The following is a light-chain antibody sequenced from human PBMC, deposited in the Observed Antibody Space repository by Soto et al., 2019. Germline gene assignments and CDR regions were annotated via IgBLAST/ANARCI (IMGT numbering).Light chain of an antibody. CDR3: SSYTSRSTDV. Sequence: QSALTQPASVSGSPGQSITISCTGTSSDVGGYNYVSWYQQHPGKAPNLMIYDVSNRPSGVSNCFSGSKSGTTAPLTISGHPAEDEADYYCSSYTSRSTDVFGTGTKVTVL. V-gene: IGLV2-14*01. J-gene: IGLJ1*01. CDR1: SSDVGGYNY. CDR2: DVS.